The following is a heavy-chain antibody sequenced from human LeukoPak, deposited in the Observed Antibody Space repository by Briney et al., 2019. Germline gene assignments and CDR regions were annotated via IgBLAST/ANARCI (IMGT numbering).Heavy chain of an antibody. V-gene: IGHV1-3*01. D-gene: IGHD3-16*01. CDR2: INAGNGDT. Sequence: GASVKVSCKASGYTFTNYAMHWVRQAPGQRLEWMGWINAGNGDTRYSQNFQGRVTITRDTSASTAYMELSSLRFEDTALYYCAKDRMITSEGVYWVLDALDMWGQGTMVTVSS. CDR3: AKDRMITSEGVYWVLDALDM. J-gene: IGHJ3*02. CDR1: GYTFTNYA.